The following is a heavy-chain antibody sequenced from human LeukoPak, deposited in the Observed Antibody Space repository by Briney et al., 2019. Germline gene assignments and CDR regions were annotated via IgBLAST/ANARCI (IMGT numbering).Heavy chain of an antibody. CDR1: GFTFSTYG. Sequence: PGGSLRLSCEASGFTFSTYGMNWVRQAPGKGLEWVSYISSSGSTLYYADSVKGRFTISRDNAKSSLYLQMNSLRAEDTAVYYCARDCYDSRGYYDYAFDIWGQGTLVTVSS. CDR3: ARDCYDSRGYYDYAFDI. V-gene: IGHV3-48*03. J-gene: IGHJ4*02. D-gene: IGHD3-22*01. CDR2: ISSSGSTL.